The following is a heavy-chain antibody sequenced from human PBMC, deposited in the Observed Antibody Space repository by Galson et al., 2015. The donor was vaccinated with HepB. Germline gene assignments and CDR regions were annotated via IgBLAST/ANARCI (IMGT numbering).Heavy chain of an antibody. D-gene: IGHD6-19*01. J-gene: IGHJ4*02. V-gene: IGHV3-30-3*01. CDR2: ISYDGSNK. CDR1: GFTFSSYA. Sequence: SLRLSCAASGFTFSSYAMHWVRQAPGKGLEWVAVISYDGSNKYYADSVKGRFTISRDNSKNTLYLQMNSLRAEDTAVYYCARERYDTDSSGLDYWGQGTLVTVSS. CDR3: ARERYDTDSSGLDY.